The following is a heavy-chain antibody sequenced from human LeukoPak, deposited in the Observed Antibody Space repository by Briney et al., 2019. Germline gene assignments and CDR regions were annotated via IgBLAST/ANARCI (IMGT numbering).Heavy chain of an antibody. D-gene: IGHD6-6*01. J-gene: IGHJ4*02. CDR2: ISIAGDRT. Sequence: GGSLRLSCTVFGFTFSNHAMTWVRQAPGRGLEWVSAISIAGDRTYYADSVKGRFTISRDNSENTLFLQMNSLRAEDTAMYYCANEIRPNDYWGRGTLVTVSS. CDR1: GFTFSNHA. CDR3: ANEIRPNDY. V-gene: IGHV3-23*01.